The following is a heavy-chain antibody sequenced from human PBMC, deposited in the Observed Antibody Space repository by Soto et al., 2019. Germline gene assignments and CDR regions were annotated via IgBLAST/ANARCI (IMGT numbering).Heavy chain of an antibody. CDR2: INHSGST. D-gene: IGHD6-13*01. CDR1: GGSFSGYY. Sequence: QVQLQQWGAGLLKPSETLSLTCAVYGGSFSGYYWNWILQPPGKGLEWIGEINHSGSTNYNPSLKSRVTISVDTSKNQFSLKLSSVTAADTAVYYCARGWVRIFDYWGQGTLVTGSS. CDR3: ARGWVRIFDY. V-gene: IGHV4-34*01. J-gene: IGHJ4*02.